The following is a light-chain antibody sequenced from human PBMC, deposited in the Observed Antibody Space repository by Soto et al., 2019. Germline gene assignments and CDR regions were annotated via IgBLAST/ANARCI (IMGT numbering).Light chain of an antibody. V-gene: IGKV1-9*01. CDR3: QQVNSYPPWT. CDR1: QGISSY. Sequence: DIQLTQSPSFLSASVGDRVTITCRASQGISSYLAWYQQKPGKAPKLLIYAASTLQSAVPSRFSGSGSGTEFTLTISSLQPEDFATYYCQQVNSYPPWTFGQGTKVEIK. J-gene: IGKJ1*01. CDR2: AAS.